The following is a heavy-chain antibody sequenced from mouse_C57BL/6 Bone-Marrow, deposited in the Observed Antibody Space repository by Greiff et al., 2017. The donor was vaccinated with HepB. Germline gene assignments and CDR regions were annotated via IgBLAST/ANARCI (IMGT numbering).Heavy chain of an antibody. CDR3: ARSGYDYTYWYFDV. D-gene: IGHD2-4*01. CDR2: IYPRSGNT. CDR1: GYTFTSYG. V-gene: IGHV1-81*01. J-gene: IGHJ1*03. Sequence: VKLMESGAELARPGASVKLSCKASGYTFTSYGISWVKQRTGQGLEWIGEIYPRSGNTYYNEKFKGKATLTADKYSSTAYMELRSLTSEDSAVYFCARSGYDYTYWYFDVWGTGTTVTVSS.